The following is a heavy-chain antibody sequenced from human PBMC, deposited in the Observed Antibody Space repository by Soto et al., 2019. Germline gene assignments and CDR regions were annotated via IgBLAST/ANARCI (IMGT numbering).Heavy chain of an antibody. V-gene: IGHV6-1*01. CDR2: TYYRSKWYN. J-gene: IGHJ2*01. CDR1: GYSVSSNSAA. D-gene: IGHD3-22*01. CDR3: ARDRGYYGNPDWYFDL. Sequence: SQTLSLTCAISGYSVSSNSAAWAWIRQSPSRGLEWLGRTYYRSKWYNDYAVAVKSRITMNPDTCKSQFSLQLNSVTPEDTAVYYCARDRGYYGNPDWYFDLWGRGTLVPVS.